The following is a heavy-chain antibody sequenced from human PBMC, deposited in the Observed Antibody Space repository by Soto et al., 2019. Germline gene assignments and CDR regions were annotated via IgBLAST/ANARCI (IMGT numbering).Heavy chain of an antibody. Sequence: QVQLVESGGGVVQPGRSLRLSCAASGFTLSSYSMHWVRQAPGKGLEWVGVISYDGNKKYYRDSVKGRFSISRDTSNNTVHLQMNSLRPDDTDVYYCARSVAVAALDYWGQGSLVTVSS. V-gene: IGHV3-30-3*01. CDR1: GFTLSSYS. CDR3: ARSVAVAALDY. D-gene: IGHD6-19*01. J-gene: IGHJ4*02. CDR2: ISYDGNKK.